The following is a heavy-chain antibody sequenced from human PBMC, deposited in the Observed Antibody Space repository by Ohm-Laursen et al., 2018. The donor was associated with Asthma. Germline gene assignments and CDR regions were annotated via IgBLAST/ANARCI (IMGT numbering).Heavy chain of an antibody. V-gene: IGHV4-31*03. CDR2: IYYSGST. Sequence: SQTLSLTCTVSGGSVSSGSYYWSWIRQHPGKGLEWIGYIYYSGSTYYNPSLKSRVTISVDTSKNQFSLKLSSVTAADTAVYYCARSVTATHFDYWGQGTLVTVSS. J-gene: IGHJ4*02. D-gene: IGHD2-21*02. CDR3: ARSVTATHFDY. CDR1: GGSVSSGSYY.